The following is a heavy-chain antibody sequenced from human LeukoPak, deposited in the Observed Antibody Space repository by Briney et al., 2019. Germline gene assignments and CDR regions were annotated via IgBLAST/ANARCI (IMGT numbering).Heavy chain of an antibody. CDR1: GFTFSSYG. J-gene: IGHJ3*02. D-gene: IGHD2-15*01. Sequence: GGSLRLSCAASGFTFSSYGMHWVRQAPCRGLEWVAVISYDGSNKYYADSVKGRFTISRDNSKNTLYLQMNSLRAEDTAVYYCAKDLVVVAPSYAFDIWGQGTMVTVSS. V-gene: IGHV3-30*18. CDR3: AKDLVVVAPSYAFDI. CDR2: ISYDGSNK.